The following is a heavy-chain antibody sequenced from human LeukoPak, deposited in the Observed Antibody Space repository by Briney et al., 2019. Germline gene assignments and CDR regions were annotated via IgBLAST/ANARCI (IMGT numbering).Heavy chain of an antibody. CDR3: ARELVPVINY. CDR2: ISSSSSYI. Sequence: GGSLRLSCAASGFTFSSYSMTWVRQAPGKGLKWVSSISSSSSYIYYADSVKGRFTISRDNAKNSLYLQMNSLRAEDTAVYYCARELVPVINYWGQGTLVTVSS. J-gene: IGHJ4*02. CDR1: GFTFSSYS. D-gene: IGHD3-22*01. V-gene: IGHV3-21*01.